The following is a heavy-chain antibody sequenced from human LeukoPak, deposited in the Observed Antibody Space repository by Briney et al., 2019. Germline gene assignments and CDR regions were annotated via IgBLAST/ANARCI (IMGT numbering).Heavy chain of an antibody. D-gene: IGHD6-6*01. Sequence: GGPLRLPCAASGFTFDDYAMHWVRKVPGKGLEWVSGISWNSGNIEYADSVKGRFTISRDNAKKSLFLQMNSLRAEDTALYYCARDPSYSSSSPYFDYWGQGVLVTVSS. CDR1: GFTFDDYA. V-gene: IGHV3-9*01. CDR3: ARDPSYSSSSPYFDY. J-gene: IGHJ4*02. CDR2: ISWNSGNI.